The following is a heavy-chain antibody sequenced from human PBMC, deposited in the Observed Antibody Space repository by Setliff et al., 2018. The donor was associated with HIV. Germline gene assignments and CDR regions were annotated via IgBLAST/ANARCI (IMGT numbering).Heavy chain of an antibody. Sequence: PSETLSLTCTVSGGSISSGSYYWSWIRQPAGKGLEWIGHIYTSGSTNYNPSLKSRVTISVDTSKNQFSLKLNSVTADDTAVDYCARGTSQWLVGEFDYGCQGTLVTVSS. CDR3: ARGTSQWLVGEFDY. CDR1: GGSISSGSYY. V-gene: IGHV4-61*09. CDR2: IYTSGST. J-gene: IGHJ4*02. D-gene: IGHD6-19*01.